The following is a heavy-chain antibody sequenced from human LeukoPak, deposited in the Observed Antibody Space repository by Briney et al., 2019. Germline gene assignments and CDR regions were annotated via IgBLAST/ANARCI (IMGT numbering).Heavy chain of an antibody. D-gene: IGHD3-3*01. CDR2: IIPILGIA. Sequence: SVKVSCKASGGTFSSYAISWVRQAPGQGLEWMGRIIPILGIANYAQKFQGRVTITADKSTSTAYMELSSLRSEDTAVYYCARGAGAVPRLGSFWSGYHFAYWGQGTLVTVSS. CDR1: GGTFSSYA. V-gene: IGHV1-69*04. CDR3: ARGAGAVPRLGSFWSGYHFAY. J-gene: IGHJ4*02.